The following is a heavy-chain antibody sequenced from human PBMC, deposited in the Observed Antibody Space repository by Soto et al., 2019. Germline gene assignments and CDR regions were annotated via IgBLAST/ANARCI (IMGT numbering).Heavy chain of an antibody. CDR3: ARGGEAYYDLLTGYYPGGTNWFDP. CDR2: IYYSGST. Sequence: SSETLSLTCTVSGGSISSYYWSWIRQPPGKGLEWIGYIYYSGSTNYNPSLKSRVTISVDTSKNQFSLKLSSVTAADTAVYYCARGGEAYYDLLTGYYPGGTNWFDPWGQGTLVTVSS. CDR1: GGSISSYY. J-gene: IGHJ5*02. D-gene: IGHD3-9*01. V-gene: IGHV4-59*01.